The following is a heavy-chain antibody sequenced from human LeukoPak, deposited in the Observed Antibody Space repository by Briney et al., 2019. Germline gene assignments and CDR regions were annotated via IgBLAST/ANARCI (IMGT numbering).Heavy chain of an antibody. D-gene: IGHD5-12*01. Sequence: GMSLRLSCEASGFTFDDYGMHWVRQGPGKGLEWVSGISWNGRSLAYADSVKGRFTISRDNAKKSLYLHVISLRPDDSASYYCARDKCKGSCYEFDNWGQGTLVTVSS. CDR1: GFTFDDYG. CDR2: ISWNGRSL. J-gene: IGHJ4*02. CDR3: ARDKCKGSCYEFDN. V-gene: IGHV3-9*01.